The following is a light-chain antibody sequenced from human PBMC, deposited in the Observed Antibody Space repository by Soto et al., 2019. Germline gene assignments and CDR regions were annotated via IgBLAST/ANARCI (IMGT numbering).Light chain of an antibody. CDR3: QPYNNWPLT. Sequence: VVSLSPGTLSLTKGGRDTLSCRSSQSVSSSYLAWYQQKPGQAPRLLIYGASTRATGIPARFSGSRSGAEFTLTINSLQSEDFAVYYCQPYNNWPLTFGGGTKVAIK. CDR1: QSVSSSY. J-gene: IGKJ4*01. V-gene: IGKV3-15*01. CDR2: GAS.